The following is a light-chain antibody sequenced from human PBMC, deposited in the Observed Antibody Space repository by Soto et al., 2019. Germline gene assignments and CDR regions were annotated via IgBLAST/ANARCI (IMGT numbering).Light chain of an antibody. Sequence: QSELTQPPSASGTPGQRVTISCSGSYSHIGSNTVNWYQQFPGAAPKLLISTNNQRPSGVPDRFSGSKSGTSASLTITGLQSDDEAVYYCAAWDDSLNGRGVFGGGTKLTVL. CDR2: TNN. CDR1: YSHIGSNT. J-gene: IGLJ3*02. CDR3: AAWDDSLNGRGV. V-gene: IGLV1-44*01.